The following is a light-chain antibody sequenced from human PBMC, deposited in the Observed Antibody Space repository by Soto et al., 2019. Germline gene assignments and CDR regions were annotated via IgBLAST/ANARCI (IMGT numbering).Light chain of an antibody. V-gene: IGLV1-44*01. Sequence: QSVLTQPPSASGTPGQRVTISCSGSSSNIGSNTVNWYQQLPGTAPKLLIYSNNQRPSGVPDRFSGSKSGTSASLAISGLQSEDEADYYCAAWDDSLNGFRMVFGGGTKLTVL. CDR3: AAWDDSLNGFRMV. J-gene: IGLJ2*01. CDR1: SSNIGSNT. CDR2: SNN.